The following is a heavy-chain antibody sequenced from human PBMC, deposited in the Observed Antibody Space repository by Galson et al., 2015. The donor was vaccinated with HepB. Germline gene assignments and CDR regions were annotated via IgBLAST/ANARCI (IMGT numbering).Heavy chain of an antibody. J-gene: IGHJ6*02. Sequence: SLRLSCAASGFTFSSYSMNWVRQAPGKGLDWVSYISSSSSTIYYADSVKGRFTISRDNAKNSQYLQMNSLRAEDTAVYYCATGLHYYYYGMDVSGQGTTVTVSS. CDR2: ISSSSSTI. CDR3: ATGLHYYYYGMDV. CDR1: GFTFSSYS. V-gene: IGHV3-48*01.